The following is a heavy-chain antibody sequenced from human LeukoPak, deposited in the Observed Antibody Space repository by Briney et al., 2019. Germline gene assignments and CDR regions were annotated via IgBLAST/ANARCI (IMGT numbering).Heavy chain of an antibody. CDR2: ISSSSSTI. V-gene: IGHV3-48*01. CDR1: GFTFSSYS. D-gene: IGHD2/OR15-2a*01. CDR3: AKDRRVRPIQTFPDY. J-gene: IGHJ4*02. Sequence: AGGSLRLPCAAPGFTFSSYSMNWVRQAPGKGLEWVSYISSSSSTIYYADSVKGRFTISRDNSKNTLYLQMNSLRAEDTAVYYCAKDRRVRPIQTFPDYWGQGTLVTVSS.